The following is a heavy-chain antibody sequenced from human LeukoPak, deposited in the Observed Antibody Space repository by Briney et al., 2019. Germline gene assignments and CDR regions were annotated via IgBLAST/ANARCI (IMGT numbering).Heavy chain of an antibody. CDR1: GFAFSTCS. J-gene: IGHJ4*02. Sequence: GGSLRLSCAASGFAFSTCSMNWVRQAPGKGLEWVSYISSSSSTIYYADSVKGRFTISRDNAKNSLYLQMNSLRVEDTAVYYCATPFDYWGQGTLVTVSS. V-gene: IGHV3-48*01. CDR3: ATPFDY. CDR2: ISSSSSTI.